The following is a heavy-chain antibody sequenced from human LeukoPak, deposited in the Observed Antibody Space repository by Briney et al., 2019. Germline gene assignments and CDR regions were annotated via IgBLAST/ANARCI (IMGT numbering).Heavy chain of an antibody. Sequence: GGSLRLSCAASGFTFSSYAMSWVRQAPGKGLEWVSAISGSGGSTYYADSVKGRFTISRDNSKNTLYLQMNSLRAEDTAVYYCAKVKGSSMVRGVINFDYWGQGTLVTVSS. V-gene: IGHV3-23*01. D-gene: IGHD3-10*01. CDR1: GFTFSSYA. CDR2: ISGSGGST. CDR3: AKVKGSSMVRGVINFDY. J-gene: IGHJ4*02.